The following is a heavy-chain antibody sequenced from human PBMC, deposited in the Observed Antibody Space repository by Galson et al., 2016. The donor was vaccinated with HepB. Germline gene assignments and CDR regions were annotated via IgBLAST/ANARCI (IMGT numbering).Heavy chain of an antibody. D-gene: IGHD3-22*01. J-gene: IGHJ3*01. V-gene: IGHV1-3*01. CDR1: GQTFTIYA. CDR2: INLVNGDT. Sequence: SVKVSCKASGQTFTIYAIHWVRQAPGQRPEWMGWINLVNGDTKYSQKFQDRITFTRDTSANTAYMELSSLRSEDTAVYYCTKRFYPRSSDSPGFDYDAFDVWGQGTVVTVSS. CDR3: TKRFYPRSSDSPGFDYDAFDV.